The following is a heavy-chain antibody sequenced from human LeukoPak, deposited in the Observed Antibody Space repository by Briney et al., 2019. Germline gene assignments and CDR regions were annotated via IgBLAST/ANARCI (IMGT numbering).Heavy chain of an antibody. CDR1: GGTFSSYA. D-gene: IGHD2-2*02. J-gene: IGHJ6*03. Sequence: SVKVSCKASGGTFSSYAISWVRQAPGQGLEWMGGIIPIFGTANYAQKFQGRVTITADESTSTAYKELSSLRSEDTAVYYCAREAYCSSTSCYSGYYYYYMDVWGKGTTVTVSS. CDR3: AREAYCSSTSCYSGYYYYYMDV. CDR2: IIPIFGTA. V-gene: IGHV1-69*13.